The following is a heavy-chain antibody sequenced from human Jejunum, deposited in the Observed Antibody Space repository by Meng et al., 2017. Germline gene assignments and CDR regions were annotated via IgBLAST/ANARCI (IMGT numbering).Heavy chain of an antibody. J-gene: IGHJ4*02. D-gene: IGHD1-14*01. Sequence: VQVVQSGAEVKAPGASVKVSCKASGYIFTDYYIHWVRQVPGRGLEWMGIVRPKRGVTFNAQKFDGRVTMTSDPSTRTVYMELRSLSSEDTASYFCAREPPEHYFFDSWGQGTLVTVSS. CDR1: GYIFTDYY. CDR3: AREPPEHYFFDS. CDR2: VRPKRGVT. V-gene: IGHV1-46*01.